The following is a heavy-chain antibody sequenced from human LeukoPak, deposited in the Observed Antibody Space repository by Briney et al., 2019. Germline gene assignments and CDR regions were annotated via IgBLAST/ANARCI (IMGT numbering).Heavy chain of an antibody. CDR3: ARDGCSSTRCFDC. V-gene: IGHV3-53*01. D-gene: IGHD2-2*01. Sequence: GGSLRLSRAASGFTVSMNYMSWVRQAPGKGLEWVSAIYSDGNTYYADSVKGRFTISRDNSKNTVYLQMNSLRAEDTAVYYCARDGCSSTRCFDCWGQGTLVTVSS. CDR1: GFTVSMNY. J-gene: IGHJ4*02. CDR2: IYSDGNT.